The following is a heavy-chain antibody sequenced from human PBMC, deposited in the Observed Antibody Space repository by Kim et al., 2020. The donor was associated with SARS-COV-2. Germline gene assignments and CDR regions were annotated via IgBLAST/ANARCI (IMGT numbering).Heavy chain of an antibody. CDR2: IIPIFGTA. D-gene: IGHD3-9*01. J-gene: IGHJ6*02. CDR3: ARDKSHPEYYDILTGYYRDYYGMDV. CDR1: GGTFSSYA. Sequence: SVKVSCKASGGTFSSYAISWVRQAPGQGLEWMGGIIPIFGTANYAQKFQGRVTITADESTSTAYMELSSLRSEDTAVYYCARDKSHPEYYDILTGYYRDYYGMDVWGQGTTVTVSS. V-gene: IGHV1-69*13.